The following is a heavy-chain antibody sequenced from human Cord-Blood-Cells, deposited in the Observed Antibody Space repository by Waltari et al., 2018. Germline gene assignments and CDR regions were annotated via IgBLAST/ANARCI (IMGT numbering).Heavy chain of an antibody. V-gene: IGHV3-21*01. CDR1: GFTFSSYS. Sequence: EVQLVESGGGLVKPGGSLRLSCAASGFTFSSYSMNWVRQAPGKGLEWVSSISSSSSYIYYADSVKGRFTISRDNAKNSLYLQRNSLRAEDTAVYYCAREDGYNEGVDYWGQGTLVTVSS. J-gene: IGHJ4*02. CDR3: AREDGYNEGVDY. D-gene: IGHD5-12*01. CDR2: ISSSSSYI.